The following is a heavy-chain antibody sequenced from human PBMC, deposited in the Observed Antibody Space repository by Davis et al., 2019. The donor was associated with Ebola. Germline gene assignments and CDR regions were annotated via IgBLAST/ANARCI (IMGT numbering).Heavy chain of an antibody. Sequence: MPSETLSLTCAVYGGSFSGYYWSWIRQPPGKGLEWIGEINHSGSTNYNPSLKSRVTISVDTSKNQFSLKLSSVTAADTAVYYCARLLSTMYYFDYWGQGTLVTVSS. V-gene: IGHV4-34*01. J-gene: IGHJ4*02. CDR2: INHSGST. CDR3: ARLLSTMYYFDY. CDR1: GGSFSGYY. D-gene: IGHD2-2*01.